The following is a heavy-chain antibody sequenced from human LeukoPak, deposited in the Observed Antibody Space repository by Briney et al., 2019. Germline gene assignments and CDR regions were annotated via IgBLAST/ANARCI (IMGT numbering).Heavy chain of an antibody. CDR2: INAGNGNT. V-gene: IGHV1-3*01. Sequence: ASVKVSCKASGYTFTSYAMHWVRQAPGQRLEWMGWINAGNGNTKYSQKFQGRVTMTRDTSTSTVYMELSSLRSEDTAVYYCARVLGSYYDYWGQGTLVTVSS. CDR1: GYTFTSYA. D-gene: IGHD1-26*01. CDR3: ARVLGSYYDY. J-gene: IGHJ4*02.